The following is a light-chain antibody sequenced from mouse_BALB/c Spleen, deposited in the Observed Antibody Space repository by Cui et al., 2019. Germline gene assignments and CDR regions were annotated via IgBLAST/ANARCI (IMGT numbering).Light chain of an antibody. V-gene: IGKV5-48*01. Sequence: DILLTQSPAILSVSPGERVSFSCRASQSIGTSIHWYQQRTNGSPRLLIKYASESISGIPSRFSGSGSGTDFTLSINSVESEDIADYYCQQSNSCPFTFGSGTKLEIK. CDR1: QSIGTS. CDR2: YAS. J-gene: IGKJ4*01. CDR3: QQSNSCPFT.